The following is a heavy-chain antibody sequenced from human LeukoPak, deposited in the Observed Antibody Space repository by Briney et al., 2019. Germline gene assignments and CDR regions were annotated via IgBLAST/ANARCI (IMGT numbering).Heavy chain of an antibody. D-gene: IGHD3-10*01. Sequence: GGSLRLYCAASGFTFSSYGMHWVRQAPGKGLEWVAVIWYDGSNKYYADSVKGRFTISRDNSKNTLYLQMNSLRAEDTAVYYCAKAYGSGSYYPYYYYYYMDVWGKGTTVTVSS. CDR2: IWYDGSNK. J-gene: IGHJ6*03. CDR1: GFTFSSYG. V-gene: IGHV3-33*06. CDR3: AKAYGSGSYYPYYYYYYMDV.